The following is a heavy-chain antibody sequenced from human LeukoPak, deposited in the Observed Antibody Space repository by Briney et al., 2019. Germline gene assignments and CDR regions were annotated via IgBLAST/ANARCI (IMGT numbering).Heavy chain of an antibody. Sequence: KRGESLRISCKCSGFDFTAYGIAWVRQMPGKGLEWMGNIYPGGSNGRYSPSFQGQVTMSADKSITTVYLQWSSLKASDTAMYYCARHFYSAWFGFWGQGSLVTVSS. CDR3: ARHFYSAWFGF. D-gene: IGHD5-18*01. V-gene: IGHV5-51*01. CDR2: IYPGGSNG. CDR1: GFDFTAYG. J-gene: IGHJ4*02.